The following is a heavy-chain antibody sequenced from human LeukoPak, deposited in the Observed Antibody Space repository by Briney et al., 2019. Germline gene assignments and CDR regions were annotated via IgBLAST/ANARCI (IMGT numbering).Heavy chain of an antibody. Sequence: ASMKVSCKASGYTFTSYGITWVRQAPGQGLEWMGWISAYNGNTNYAQKLQGRVTMTTDTSTSTAYMELRSLRSDDTAVYYCARVVLPAAIWYYHYYMDVWGKGTTVTISS. CDR3: ARVVLPAAIWYYHYYMDV. CDR2: ISAYNGNT. J-gene: IGHJ6*03. D-gene: IGHD2-2*01. V-gene: IGHV1-18*01. CDR1: GYTFTSYG.